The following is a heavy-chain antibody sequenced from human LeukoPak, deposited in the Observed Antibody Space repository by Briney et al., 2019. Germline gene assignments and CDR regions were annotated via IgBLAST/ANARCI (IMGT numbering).Heavy chain of an antibody. CDR3: ARLWPYGSGSYYNPFDY. J-gene: IGHJ4*02. D-gene: IGHD3-10*01. CDR2: IYPGDSDT. CDR1: GYSFTSYW. V-gene: IGHV5-51*01. Sequence: GESLKISCKGSGYSFTSYWIGWVRQMPGKGLEWMGIIYPGDSDTRYSPSFQGQVTISADKSISTAYLQWSSLKASDTAMYYCARLWPYGSGSYYNPFDYWGQGTLVTVSS.